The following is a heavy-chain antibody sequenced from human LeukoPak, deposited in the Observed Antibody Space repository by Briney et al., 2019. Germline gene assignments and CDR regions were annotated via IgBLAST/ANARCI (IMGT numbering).Heavy chain of an antibody. Sequence: GGSLRLSCATSGFTVSNNYVSWVRQAPEKELEWVSVIYSSGKTYYAHSVMGRFSISRDNSKNTLYLQMKSLRAEDTAVYYCARDGLDRGSGEYYFDFWGQGTLVTVSS. V-gene: IGHV3-53*01. CDR3: ARDGLDRGSGEYYFDF. J-gene: IGHJ4*02. CDR1: GFTVSNNY. CDR2: IYSSGKT. D-gene: IGHD3/OR15-3a*01.